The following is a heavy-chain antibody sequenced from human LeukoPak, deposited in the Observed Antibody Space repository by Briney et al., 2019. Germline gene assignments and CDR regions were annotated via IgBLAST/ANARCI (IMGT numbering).Heavy chain of an antibody. V-gene: IGHV4-38-2*01. CDR3: ARQVLRFLEWSPNWFDP. Sequence: PSETLSLTCAVSGYSISSGYYRGWIRQPPGKGLEWIGSIYHSGSTYYNPSLKSRVTISVDTSKNQFSLKLSSVTAADTAVYYCARQVLRFLEWSPNWFDPWGQGTLVTVSS. CDR1: GYSISSGYY. J-gene: IGHJ5*02. D-gene: IGHD3-3*01. CDR2: IYHSGST.